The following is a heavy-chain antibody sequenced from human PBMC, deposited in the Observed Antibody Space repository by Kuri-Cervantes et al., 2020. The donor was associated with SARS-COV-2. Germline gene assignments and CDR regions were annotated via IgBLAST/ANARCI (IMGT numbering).Heavy chain of an antibody. CDR3: ARLRYCSSTSCWHFDY. CDR1: GYSISSGYY. CDR2: IYHSGST. Sequence: SETLSLTCAVSGYSISSGYYWGWTRQPPGKGLEWIGSIYHSGSTYYNPSLKSRVTISVDTSKNQFSLKLSSVTAADTAVYYCARLRYCSSTSCWHFDYWGQGTLVTVSS. V-gene: IGHV4-38-2*01. D-gene: IGHD2-2*01. J-gene: IGHJ4*02.